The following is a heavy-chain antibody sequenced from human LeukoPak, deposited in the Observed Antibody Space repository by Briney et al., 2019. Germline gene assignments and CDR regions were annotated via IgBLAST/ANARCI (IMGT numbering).Heavy chain of an antibody. D-gene: IGHD3-10*01. CDR3: AREPIYGSGSYYRAFDI. V-gene: IGHV4-59*01. CDR2: IYYSGST. Sequence: ETLSLTCTVSGGSISSYYWSWIRQPPGKGLEWIGYIYYSGSTNYNPSLKSRVTISVDTSKNQFSLKLSSVTAADTAVYYCAREPIYGSGSYYRAFDIWGQGTMVTVSS. J-gene: IGHJ3*02. CDR1: GGSISSYY.